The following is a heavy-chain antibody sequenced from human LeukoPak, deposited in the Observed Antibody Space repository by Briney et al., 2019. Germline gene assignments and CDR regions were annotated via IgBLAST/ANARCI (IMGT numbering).Heavy chain of an antibody. CDR1: GFIFSNYA. V-gene: IGHV3-23*01. D-gene: IGHD3-9*01. Sequence: GASLRLSCAASGFIFSNYAMYWVRQAPGKGLEWVSAISGRSDNTYYADSVKGRFTLSRDSSKNALYLQMNSLRADDTAVYYCAKWGDYDVLTGYYVSDFWGQGTLVTVSS. CDR2: ISGRSDNT. J-gene: IGHJ4*02. CDR3: AKWGDYDVLTGYYVSDF.